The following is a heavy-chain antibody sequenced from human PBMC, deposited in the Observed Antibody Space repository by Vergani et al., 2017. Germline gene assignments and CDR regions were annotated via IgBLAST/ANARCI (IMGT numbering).Heavy chain of an antibody. CDR1: GGSLDIHSQT. D-gene: IGHD2-21*01. J-gene: IGHJ3*02. CDR2: IDVKGNI. CDR3: VRVLHTSYILGAFDI. Sequence: QAQLQESGPRLVKPSQTLSLTCSFSGGSLDIHSQTWGWIRQPVGGGLEWIGLIDVKGNINFSPSLESRVTMSADASRGPFSLNLRPVTTSDTSVYYCVRVLHTSYILGAFDIWGQGIKVTFSS. V-gene: IGHV4-61*02.